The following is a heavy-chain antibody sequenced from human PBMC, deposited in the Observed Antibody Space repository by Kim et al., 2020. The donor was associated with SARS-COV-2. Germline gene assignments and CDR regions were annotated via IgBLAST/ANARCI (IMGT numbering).Heavy chain of an antibody. D-gene: IGHD3-10*01. V-gene: IGHV1-8*01. CDR1: GYTFTSYD. Sequence: ASVKVSCKASGYTFTSYDINWVRQATGKGLEWMGWMNPNSGNTGYAQKFQGRVTMTRNTSISTAYMELSSLRSEDTAVYYCAREWGRYGSGPYYYYYYGMYVWGQGTTVTVSS. J-gene: IGHJ6*02. CDR2: MNPNSGNT. CDR3: AREWGRYGSGPYYYYYYGMYV.